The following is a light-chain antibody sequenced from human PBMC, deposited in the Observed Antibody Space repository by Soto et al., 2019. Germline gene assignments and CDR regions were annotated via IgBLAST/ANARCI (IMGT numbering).Light chain of an antibody. CDR1: QSISSY. CDR3: QKSYSTPV. Sequence: DIQMTQSPSSLSASVGDRVTITCRASQSISSYLHWYQQKPGKAPKLLIYAASSLQSGVPSRFSGSGSRTDFTLTISSLQPEDFATYYCQKSYSTPVFGQGTKVEIK. J-gene: IGKJ1*01. V-gene: IGKV1-39*01. CDR2: AAS.